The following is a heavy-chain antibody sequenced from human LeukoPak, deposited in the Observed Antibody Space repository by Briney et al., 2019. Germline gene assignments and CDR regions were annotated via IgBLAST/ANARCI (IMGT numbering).Heavy chain of an antibody. Sequence: SGNSLRLSCSVSGFSFSNYGMHWVRQAPGKRLEWVAVISYDGHTKNYVDSVKGRFTVSRDSSQNTLYLQMNSLTTEDTAVYYCAKSSGYGSYDHFDFWGQGTLVTV. D-gene: IGHD3-10*01. J-gene: IGHJ4*02. CDR2: ISYDGHTK. CDR1: GFSFSNYG. CDR3: AKSSGYGSYDHFDF. V-gene: IGHV3-30*18.